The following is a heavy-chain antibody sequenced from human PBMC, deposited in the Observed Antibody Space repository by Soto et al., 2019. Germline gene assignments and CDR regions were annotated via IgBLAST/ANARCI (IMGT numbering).Heavy chain of an antibody. Sequence: QVQLGESGGGVVQPGRSLRLSCAASGFTFSGYGMHWVRQAPGKGLEWVAVISNDESNKYYVDSAKGRFTISRDNSKNTLYLQMNSLRAEDTAVYYCAKGKGRDAYHPFDYWGQGTLVTVSS. CDR3: AKGKGRDAYHPFDY. J-gene: IGHJ4*02. CDR2: ISNDESNK. V-gene: IGHV3-30*18. CDR1: GFTFSGYG. D-gene: IGHD2-15*01.